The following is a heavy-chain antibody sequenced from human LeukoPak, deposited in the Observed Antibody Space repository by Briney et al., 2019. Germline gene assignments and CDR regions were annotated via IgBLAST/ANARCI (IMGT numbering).Heavy chain of an antibody. J-gene: IGHJ5*02. CDR2: FDPEDGET. Sequence: GASVKVSCKVSGYTLTELSMHWVRQAPGKGLEWMGGFDPEDGETIYAQKFQGRVTITADESTSTAYMELSSLRSEDTAVYYCARDLVGVVTGNWFDPWGQGTLVTVSS. D-gene: IGHD2-21*02. CDR3: ARDLVGVVTGNWFDP. V-gene: IGHV1-24*01. CDR1: GYTLTELS.